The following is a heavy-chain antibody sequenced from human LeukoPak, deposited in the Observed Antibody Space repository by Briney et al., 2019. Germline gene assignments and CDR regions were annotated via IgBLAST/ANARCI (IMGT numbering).Heavy chain of an antibody. CDR2: IYYSGST. D-gene: IGHD1-1*01. CDR1: GGSISSSDYY. Sequence: SETLSLTCTVSGGSISSSDYYWGWIRQPPGKGLEWIGCIYYSGSTYYNPSLKSRVTISLDTSKNQFSLKLRSVTAADTAVYYWARRRWASSNVDYWGQGALVTVSS. CDR3: ARRRWASSNVDY. J-gene: IGHJ4*02. V-gene: IGHV4-39*01.